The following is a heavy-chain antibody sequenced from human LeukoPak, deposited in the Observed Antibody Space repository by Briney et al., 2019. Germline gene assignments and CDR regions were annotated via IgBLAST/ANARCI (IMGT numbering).Heavy chain of an antibody. D-gene: IGHD1-1*01. J-gene: IGHJ4*02. CDR1: GFTFSDYY. CDR3: IRSGSDWMKTFDY. CDR2: IRNKDNSYTT. Sequence: PGGSLRLSCAASGFTFSDYYMDWVRQAPGMGLEWVARIRNKDNSYTTEYAASVKGRFTISRDDSKKSLYLQMNSLKTEDTASYYCIRSGSDWMKTFDYWGQGALVTVSS. V-gene: IGHV3-72*01.